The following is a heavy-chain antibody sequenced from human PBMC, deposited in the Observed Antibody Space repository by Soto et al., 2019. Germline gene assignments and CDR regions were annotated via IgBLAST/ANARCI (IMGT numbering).Heavy chain of an antibody. Sequence: ASVKVSCKASGYTFTSYGISWVRQAPGQGLEWMGWISAYNGNTNYAQKLQGRVTMTTDTSTSTAYMELRSLRSDDTAVYYCARDPPIVLMVYAAEGDYYYYIDDWGKGTTVTVSS. CDR2: ISAYNGNT. CDR1: GYTFTSYG. D-gene: IGHD2-8*01. CDR3: ARDPPIVLMVYAAEGDYYYYIDD. V-gene: IGHV1-18*01. J-gene: IGHJ6*03.